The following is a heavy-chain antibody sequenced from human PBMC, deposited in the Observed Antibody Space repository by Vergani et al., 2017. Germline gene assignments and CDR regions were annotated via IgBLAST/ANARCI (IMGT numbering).Heavy chain of an antibody. CDR3: ARDPPLAYCGGDGYRSDYGYFDL. V-gene: IGHV1-2*02. CDR1: GYTFTGYY. D-gene: IGHD2-21*01. Sequence: QVQLVQSGAEVKKPGASVKVSCKASGYTFTGYYMHWVRQAPGQGLEWMGWIHPNSGGTNYAQKFPCRVNMTSDTSISTAYMERSRLRSDDTSVYYCARDPPLAYCGGDGYRSDYGYFDLWGRGTLVTVSS. J-gene: IGHJ2*01. CDR2: IHPNSGGT.